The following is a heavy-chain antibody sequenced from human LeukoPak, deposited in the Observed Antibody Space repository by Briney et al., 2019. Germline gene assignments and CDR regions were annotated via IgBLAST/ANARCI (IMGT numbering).Heavy chain of an antibody. V-gene: IGHV4-61*02. CDR2: IYTSGHT. Sequence: SETLSLTCTVSGGTISSESYYWSWIRQPAGKGLEWIGRIYTSGHTNCNPSLKSRVTISVDTSKSQFSLKLNSVTAADMAVYYCARDMTGSGWYDAFDIWGQGTMVAVSS. CDR3: ARDMTGSGWYDAFDI. D-gene: IGHD6-19*01. CDR1: GGTISSESYY. J-gene: IGHJ3*02.